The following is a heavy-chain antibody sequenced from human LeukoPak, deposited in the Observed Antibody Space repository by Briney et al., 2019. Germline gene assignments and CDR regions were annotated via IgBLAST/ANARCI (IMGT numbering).Heavy chain of an antibody. CDR1: GGSISSSDYY. CDR3: ARGSVTRRFDP. CDR2: IYYGGST. D-gene: IGHD4-17*01. J-gene: IGHJ5*02. Sequence: SETLSLTCTVSGGSISSSDYYWGWIRQPPGKGLEWIGSIYYGGSTYYNPSLKSRVTISVDTSMNQFSLKLSFVTTADTAVYYCARGSVTRRFDPWGQGTLVTVSS. V-gene: IGHV4-39*01.